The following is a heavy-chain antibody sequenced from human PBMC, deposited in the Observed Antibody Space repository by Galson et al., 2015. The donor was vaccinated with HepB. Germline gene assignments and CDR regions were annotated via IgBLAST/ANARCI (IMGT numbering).Heavy chain of an antibody. Sequence: SCKASGGTFSSYAISWVRQAPGPGLEWMGRIIPILGIANYAQKLQGRVTMTTDTSTSTAYMELRSLRSDDTAVYYCARDRVGATPWFDPWGQGTLVTVSS. CDR2: IIPILGIA. V-gene: IGHV1-69*04. J-gene: IGHJ5*02. D-gene: IGHD1-26*01. CDR3: ARDRVGATPWFDP. CDR1: GGTFSSYA.